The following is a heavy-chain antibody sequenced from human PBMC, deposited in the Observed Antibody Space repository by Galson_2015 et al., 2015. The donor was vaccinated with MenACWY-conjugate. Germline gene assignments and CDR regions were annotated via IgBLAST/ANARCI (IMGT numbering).Heavy chain of an antibody. J-gene: IGHJ2*01. CDR3: AKNLRNVAGPDL. D-gene: IGHD6-19*01. V-gene: IGHV3-7*01. CDR2: IKEDGSDK. CDR1: GFTFSTYW. Sequence: SLRLSCAASGFTFSTYWMSWVRQAPGKGLEWVANIKEDGSDKYYVDSMRGRFTISRDNAKNSLYLQMNSLRAEDTSLYFCAKNLRNVAGPDLWGRGTLVTVSS.